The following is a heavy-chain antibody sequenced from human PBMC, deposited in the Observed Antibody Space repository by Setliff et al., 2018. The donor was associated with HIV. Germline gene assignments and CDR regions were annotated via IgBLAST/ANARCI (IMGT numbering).Heavy chain of an antibody. CDR3: ARDQPQDYDSLTGYYTGRYFDY. CDR2: IYHSGRT. J-gene: IGHJ4*02. Sequence: PSATLSLTCTVSGGSISSNSYYWGWIRQPPGKGLEWIGSIYHSGRTYYNPSLKSRVTISVDTSKNQFFLKLTSVTAADTAVYYCARDQPQDYDSLTGYYTGRYFDYWGRGTLVTVSS. D-gene: IGHD3-9*01. V-gene: IGHV4-39*07. CDR1: GGSISSNSYY.